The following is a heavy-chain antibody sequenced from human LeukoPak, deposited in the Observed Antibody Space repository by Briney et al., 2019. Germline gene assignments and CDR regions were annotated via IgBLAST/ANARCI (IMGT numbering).Heavy chain of an antibody. D-gene: IGHD6-13*01. Sequence: PGGSLRLSCAASGSSVADYGMSWVRQAPGKGLEWVSAISGSGGSTYYADSVKGRFTISRDNSKNTLYLQMNSLRAEDTAVYYCAKGTGIAAAGPDLAWDYWGQGTLVTVSS. CDR2: ISGSGGST. CDR3: AKGTGIAAAGPDLAWDY. J-gene: IGHJ4*02. CDR1: GSSVADYG. V-gene: IGHV3-23*01.